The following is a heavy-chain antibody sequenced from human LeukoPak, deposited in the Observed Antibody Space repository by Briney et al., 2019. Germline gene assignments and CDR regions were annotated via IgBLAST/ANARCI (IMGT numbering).Heavy chain of an antibody. CDR1: GGSFSGYY. D-gene: IGHD2-2*01. CDR2: INHSGST. Sequence: KPSETLSLTCAVYGGSFSGYYWSWIRQPPGKGLEWIGEINHSGSTNYSPSLKSRVTISVDTSKNQFSLKLSSVTAADTAVYYCATTTVTSYCSSTSSDWGNNWFDPWGQGTLVTVSS. V-gene: IGHV4-34*01. J-gene: IGHJ5*02. CDR3: ATTTVTSYCSSTSSDWGNNWFDP.